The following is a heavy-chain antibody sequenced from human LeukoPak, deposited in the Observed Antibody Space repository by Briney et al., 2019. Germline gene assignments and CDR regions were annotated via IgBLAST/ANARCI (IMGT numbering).Heavy chain of an antibody. J-gene: IGHJ6*03. Sequence: GESLKISCKGSGYSFTSYWIAWVRQMPGKGLEYMGIIYPGDSDTRYSPPFQGQVTISADKSINTAYLQWSSLKASDTAMYYCARQPSDYDFWSGYLHYYMDVWGKGTTVTVSS. D-gene: IGHD3-3*01. CDR2: IYPGDSDT. CDR1: GYSFTSYW. V-gene: IGHV5-51*01. CDR3: ARQPSDYDFWSGYLHYYMDV.